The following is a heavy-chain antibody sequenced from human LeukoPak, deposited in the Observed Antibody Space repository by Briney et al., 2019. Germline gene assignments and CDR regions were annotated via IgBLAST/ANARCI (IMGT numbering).Heavy chain of an antibody. CDR3: ARVPIVGATTHYYYYYGMDV. D-gene: IGHD1-26*01. CDR1: GGTFSSYA. J-gene: IGHJ6*02. Sequence: SSVTVSCKASGGTFSSYAISWVRQAPGQGLEWMGGIIPIFGTANYAQKFQSRVTITADESTSTAYMELSSLRSEDTAVYYCARVPIVGATTHYYYYYGMDVWGQGTTVTVSS. CDR2: IIPIFGTA. V-gene: IGHV1-69*13.